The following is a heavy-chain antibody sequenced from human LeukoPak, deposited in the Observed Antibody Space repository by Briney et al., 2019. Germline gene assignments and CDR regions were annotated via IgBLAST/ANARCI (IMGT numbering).Heavy chain of an antibody. D-gene: IGHD1-26*01. CDR3: ARYPVRWELRGVLDY. J-gene: IGHJ4*02. CDR1: GFTFSDYD. Sequence: GGSLRLSCAASGFTFSDYDMSWVRQAPGKGLEWVSYISSSGSTIYYADSVKGRFTISRDNAKNSLYLQMNSLRAEDTAVYYCARYPVRWELRGVLDYWGQGTLVTVSS. V-gene: IGHV3-11*04. CDR2: ISSSGSTI.